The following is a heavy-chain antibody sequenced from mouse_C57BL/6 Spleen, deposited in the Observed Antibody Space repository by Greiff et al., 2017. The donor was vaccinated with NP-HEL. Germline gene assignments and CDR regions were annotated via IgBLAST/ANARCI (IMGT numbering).Heavy chain of an antibody. CDR3: AREEITTVVGNY. J-gene: IGHJ2*01. CDR1: GYTFTDYA. Sequence: VQRVESGPELVRPGVSVKISCKGSGYTFTDYAMHWVKQSHAKSLEWIGVISTYYGDASYNQKFKDKATMTVDKSSSTAYMELARLTSEDSAVYYCAREEITTVVGNYWGQGTTLTVSS. V-gene: IGHV1-67*01. D-gene: IGHD1-1*01. CDR2: ISTYYGDA.